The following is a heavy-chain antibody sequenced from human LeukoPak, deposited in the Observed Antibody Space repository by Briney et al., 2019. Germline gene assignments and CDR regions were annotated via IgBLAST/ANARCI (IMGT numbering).Heavy chain of an antibody. CDR3: ARLMERKYYYDSSGYPTSFDY. Sequence: GGSLRLSCAASGFTFSNYEMNWVRQAPGKGLEWISHISNTGDIIHYADSVEGRFTISRDNAKNSLYLQMNSLRGEDTAVYYCARLMERKYYYDSSGYPTSFDYWGQGTLVTVSS. J-gene: IGHJ4*02. CDR2: ISNTGDII. V-gene: IGHV3-48*03. CDR1: GFTFSNYE. D-gene: IGHD3-22*01.